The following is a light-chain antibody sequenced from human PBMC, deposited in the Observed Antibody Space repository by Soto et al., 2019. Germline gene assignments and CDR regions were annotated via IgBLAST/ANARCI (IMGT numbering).Light chain of an antibody. CDR3: QQRSDWPWT. CDR2: DVS. V-gene: IGKV3-11*01. J-gene: IGKJ1*01. Sequence: EIVLTQSPATLSLSPGERGTLSCRASESVTNYLAWYQHKPGQAPRLLVYDVSNWAVGIPARFSGGGSGTDFTLTISNLEPEDFAVYDCQQRSDWPWTFGQGTKVEIK. CDR1: ESVTNY.